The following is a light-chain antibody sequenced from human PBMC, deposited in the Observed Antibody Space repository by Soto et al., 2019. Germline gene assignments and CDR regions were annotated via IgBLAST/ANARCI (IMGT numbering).Light chain of an antibody. J-gene: IGKJ4*01. CDR2: KAS. CDR1: QTISSW. CDR3: HQYNSYHT. Sequence: DIQMTQSPSTLSGSVGNRVTITCRASQTISSWLAWYQQKPGKAPKLLIYKASTLKSGVPSRFSGSGSGTEFTLTISSLQPDDFATYYCHQYNSYHTFGGGTKV. V-gene: IGKV1-5*03.